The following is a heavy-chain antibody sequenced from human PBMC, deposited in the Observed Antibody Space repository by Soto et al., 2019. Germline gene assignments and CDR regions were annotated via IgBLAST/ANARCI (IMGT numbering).Heavy chain of an antibody. CDR2: ISPYNGNT. D-gene: IGHD2-2*01. CDR1: GYTFITYG. CDR3: ARGTVRSTFIYWFDH. Sequence: QVQLVQSGAEVKKPGASVKVSCKASGYTFITYGITWVRQAPGQGLEWMGWISPYNGNTNYAQNLQGRVTMTPDTSTSTAYMELRSLKSDDTAVYYCARGTVRSTFIYWFDHWGQGTPVTVSS. V-gene: IGHV1-18*01. J-gene: IGHJ5*02.